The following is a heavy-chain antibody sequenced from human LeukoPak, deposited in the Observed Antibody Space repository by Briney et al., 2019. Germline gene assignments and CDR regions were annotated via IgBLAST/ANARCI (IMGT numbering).Heavy chain of an antibody. J-gene: IGHJ5*02. D-gene: IGHD3-22*01. Sequence: GGSLRLSCAASGFTFSSYWMHWVRQAPGKGLVWVSRINTDGSRITYADSVKGRFTISRDNAMNAVYLQMNSLRAEDTAVYYCARVLSGSWDWFDPWGQGTLVTVSS. CDR1: GFTFSSYW. CDR3: ARVLSGSWDWFDP. V-gene: IGHV3-74*01. CDR2: INTDGSRI.